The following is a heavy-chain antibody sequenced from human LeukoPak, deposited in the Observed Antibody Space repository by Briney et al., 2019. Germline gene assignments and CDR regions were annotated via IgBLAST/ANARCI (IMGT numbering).Heavy chain of an antibody. D-gene: IGHD5-18*01. CDR1: GFTFSSYW. J-gene: IGHJ4*02. CDR3: ARHLSGVTGYTYGRGIDY. Sequence: GGSLRLSCAASGFTFSSYWMSWVRQAPGKGLEWVANIKKDGSEKYYVDSVKGRFTISRDNAKTSLYLQMDSLRAEDTAVYYCARHLSGVTGYTYGRGIDYWGQGTLVTVSS. V-gene: IGHV3-7*01. CDR2: IKKDGSEK.